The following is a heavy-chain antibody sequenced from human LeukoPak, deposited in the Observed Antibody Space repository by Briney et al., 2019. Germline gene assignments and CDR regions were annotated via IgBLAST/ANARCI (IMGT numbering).Heavy chain of an antibody. CDR1: GFTVSSNY. CDR3: ARDRAGAAAGIFWFDP. V-gene: IGHV3-53*01. D-gene: IGHD6-13*01. Sequence: GRSLRLSCAASGFTVSSNYMSWVRQAPGKGLEWVSVIYSGGSTYYADSVKGRFTISRDNSKNTLYLQMNSLRAEDTAVYYCARDRAGAAAGIFWFDPWGQGTLVTVSS. CDR2: IYSGGST. J-gene: IGHJ5*02.